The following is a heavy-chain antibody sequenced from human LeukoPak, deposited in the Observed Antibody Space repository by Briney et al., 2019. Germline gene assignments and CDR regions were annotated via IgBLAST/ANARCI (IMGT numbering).Heavy chain of an antibody. V-gene: IGHV4-59*01. D-gene: IGHD5-24*01. CDR2: IYYSGST. J-gene: IGHJ4*02. Sequence: SETLSLTCTVSGGSISSYYWSWIRQPPGKGLEWIGYIYYSGSTNYNPSLKSRVTISVDTSKSQFSLKLSSVTAADTAVYYCARVGRGGYRPDYWGQGTLVTVSS. CDR3: ARVGRGGYRPDY. CDR1: GGSISSYY.